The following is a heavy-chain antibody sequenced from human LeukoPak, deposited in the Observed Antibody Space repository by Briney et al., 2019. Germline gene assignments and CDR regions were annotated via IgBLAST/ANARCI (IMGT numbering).Heavy chain of an antibody. Sequence: PSETLSLTCTVSGGSISSSSYYWGWIRQPPGKGLEWIGSIYYSGSTNYNPSLKSRVTISVGTSKNQFSLKLSSVTAADTAVYYCARAANPTKRSCSSTSCYVYYYYYMDVWGKGTTVTISS. D-gene: IGHD2-2*01. CDR1: GGSISSSSYY. CDR2: IYYSGST. V-gene: IGHV4-39*07. J-gene: IGHJ6*03. CDR3: ARAANPTKRSCSSTSCYVYYYYYMDV.